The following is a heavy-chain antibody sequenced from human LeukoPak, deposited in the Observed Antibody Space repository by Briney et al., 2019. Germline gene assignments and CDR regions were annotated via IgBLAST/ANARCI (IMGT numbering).Heavy chain of an antibody. Sequence: PSETLSLTCTVSGGSISSGGYYWSWIRQPPGKGLEWIGYIYYSGSTYYNPSLKSRATISVDTSKNQFSLKLSSVTAADTAVYYCARPVTSYYDFWSGYPLYMDVWGKGTTVTVSS. V-gene: IGHV4-30-4*08. J-gene: IGHJ6*03. CDR2: IYYSGST. CDR1: GGSISSGGYY. D-gene: IGHD3-3*01. CDR3: ARPVTSYYDFWSGYPLYMDV.